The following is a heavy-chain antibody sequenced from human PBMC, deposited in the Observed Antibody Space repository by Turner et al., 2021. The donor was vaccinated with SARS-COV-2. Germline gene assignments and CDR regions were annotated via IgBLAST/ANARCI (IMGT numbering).Heavy chain of an antibody. CDR2: ISPGGGER. CDR3: ARLDDSGHWGAFDI. CDR1: AFDFNHYG. D-gene: IGHD3-22*01. V-gene: IGHV3-33*01. J-gene: IGHJ3*02. Sequence: VQLVESGGGVVQPGTSMSLSCAASAFDFNHYGIQWVRQAPGKGLEWVAHISPGGGERYYPDSVKGRFTISRDNSKNMLYLQMNSLRAEDTAVYYCARLDDSGHWGAFDIWGQGTMVTVSS.